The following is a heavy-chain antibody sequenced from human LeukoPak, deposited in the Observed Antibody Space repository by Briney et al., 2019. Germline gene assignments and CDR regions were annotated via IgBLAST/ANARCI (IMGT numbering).Heavy chain of an antibody. CDR2: IYTSGST. J-gene: IGHJ4*02. Sequence: SETLSLTCTVSGGSISSYYWSWIRQPAGKGLEWIGRIYTSGSTNYNPSLKSRVTMSVDTSKNQFSLKLSSATAADTAVYYCARDLYYDSSGYELDYWGQGTLVTVSS. CDR3: ARDLYYDSSGYELDY. CDR1: GGSISSYY. V-gene: IGHV4-4*07. D-gene: IGHD3-22*01.